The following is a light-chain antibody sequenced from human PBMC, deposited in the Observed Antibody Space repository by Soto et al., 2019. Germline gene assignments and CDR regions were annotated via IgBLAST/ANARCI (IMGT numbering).Light chain of an antibody. CDR3: QQYSASPRT. V-gene: IGKV3-20*01. CDR2: DTS. Sequence: EIFLTQSPDTRSLSSGERTTLSCSASQSVRSRYLAWYQQKPGQAPRLLIYDTSNRATGIPARFSASGAGTDFTLTISRLEPEDSAVYYCQQYSASPRTFGPGTKVDIK. J-gene: IGKJ3*01. CDR1: QSVRSRY.